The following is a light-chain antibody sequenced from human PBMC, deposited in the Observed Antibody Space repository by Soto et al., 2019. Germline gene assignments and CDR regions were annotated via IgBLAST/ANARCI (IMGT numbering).Light chain of an antibody. CDR3: QQRSNWV. Sequence: EVVLTQSPATLSLSPGEKAILSCRASQDINTYLAWYQQKPGQAPRLLIYDTSIRATGIPARFSGSGSGTDFTLTISSLEPEDFGVYYCQQRSNWVFGPRTKVDIK. CDR1: QDINTY. V-gene: IGKV3-11*01. J-gene: IGKJ3*01. CDR2: DTS.